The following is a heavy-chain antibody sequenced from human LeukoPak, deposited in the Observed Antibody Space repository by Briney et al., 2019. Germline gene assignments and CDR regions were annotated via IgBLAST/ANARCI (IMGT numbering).Heavy chain of an antibody. J-gene: IGHJ4*02. CDR1: GGSFSGYY. V-gene: IGHV4-34*01. D-gene: IGHD6-13*01. Sequence: PSETLSLTCAVYGGSFSGYYWSWIRQPPGKGLEWIGEINHSGSTNYNPSLKSRVTISVDTSKNQFSLKLSSVTAADTAVYYCARLEVKAAAGYYFDYWGQGTLVTVSS. CDR3: ARLEVKAAAGYYFDY. CDR2: INHSGST.